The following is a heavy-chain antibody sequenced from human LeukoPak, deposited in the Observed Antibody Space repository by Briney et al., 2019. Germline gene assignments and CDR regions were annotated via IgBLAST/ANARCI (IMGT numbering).Heavy chain of an antibody. CDR3: AREIRDGIDAFDI. J-gene: IGHJ3*02. Sequence: PSETLSLTCTVSGGSISSYYWSWIRKPPGKGLEWIGYIYYSGSTNYNPSLKSRVTISVDTSKNQFSLKLSSVTAADTAVYYCAREIRDGIDAFDIWGQGTMVTVSS. CDR1: GGSISSYY. CDR2: IYYSGST. V-gene: IGHV4-59*01. D-gene: IGHD1-1*01.